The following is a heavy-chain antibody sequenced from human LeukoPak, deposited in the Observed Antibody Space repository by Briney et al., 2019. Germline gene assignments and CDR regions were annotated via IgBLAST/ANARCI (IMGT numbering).Heavy chain of an antibody. CDR1: GYTFTSYG. D-gene: IGHD3-22*01. V-gene: IGHV1-18*01. CDR3: ARDSPPRYYYDSSGSYYPFDY. Sequence: ASVKVSCKASGYTFTSYGISWVRQAPGQGLEWMGWISAYNGNTNYAQKLQGRVTMTTDTSTSTAYMELRSLRSDDTAVYYCARDSPPRYYYDSSGSYYPFDYWGQGTLVTVSS. J-gene: IGHJ4*02. CDR2: ISAYNGNT.